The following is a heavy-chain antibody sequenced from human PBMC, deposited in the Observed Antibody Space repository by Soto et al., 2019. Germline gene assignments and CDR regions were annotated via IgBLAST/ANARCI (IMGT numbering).Heavy chain of an antibody. Sequence: PSETLSLTCTVSGGSISSYYWSWIRQPPGKGLEWIGYIYYSGSTNYNPSLKSRVAISVDTSKNQFSLKLSSVTAADTAVYYCARFHMVRGVITYYYGMDVWGQGTTVTVSS. CDR3: ARFHMVRGVITYYYGMDV. J-gene: IGHJ6*02. D-gene: IGHD3-10*01. V-gene: IGHV4-59*01. CDR1: GGSISSYY. CDR2: IYYSGST.